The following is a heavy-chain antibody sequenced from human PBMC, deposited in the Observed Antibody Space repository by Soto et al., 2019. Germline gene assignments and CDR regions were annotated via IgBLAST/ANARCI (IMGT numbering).Heavy chain of an antibody. CDR2: IDWDDDK. V-gene: IGHV2-70*12. Sequence: SGPTLVNPTQTLTLTCTFSGFSLSTSGMCVSWIRQPPGKALEWLARIDWDDDKYYTTSLKTRLTISKDTSKNQVVLTLTNMAPVDTATYFCAQRSPIYGPLAYWGQGTLVTVSS. CDR1: GFSLSTSGMC. CDR3: AQRSPIYGPLAY. J-gene: IGHJ4*02. D-gene: IGHD3-10*01.